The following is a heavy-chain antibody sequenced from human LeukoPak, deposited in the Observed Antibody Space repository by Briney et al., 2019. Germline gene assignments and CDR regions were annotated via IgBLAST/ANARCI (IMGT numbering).Heavy chain of an antibody. CDR2: ISSSSSYI. CDR3: ARDQSEGYCSGGSCYYFDY. Sequence: GGSLRLSCAASGFTFSSYSMNWVRQAPGKGLEWVSSISSSSSYIYYADSVKGRFTISRDNAKNSLYLQMNSLRAEDTAVYYCARDQSEGYCSGGSCYYFDYWGQGTLVTVSS. V-gene: IGHV3-21*01. D-gene: IGHD2-15*01. CDR1: GFTFSSYS. J-gene: IGHJ4*02.